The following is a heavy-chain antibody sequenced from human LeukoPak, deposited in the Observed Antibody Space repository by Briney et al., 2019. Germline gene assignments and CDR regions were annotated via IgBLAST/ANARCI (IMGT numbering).Heavy chain of an antibody. V-gene: IGHV3-21*06. Sequence: NPGGSLRLSCAASGFTFSSHSMTWVRQAPGKGLEWVSSISSSSNYIYYADSVKGRFTISRDNAKNSVSLQMNSLRAEDTAVYYCARALKPYGSSGTTYAFDIWGQGKMGTVSS. CDR3: ARALKPYGSSGTTYAFDI. CDR1: GFTFSSHS. J-gene: IGHJ3*02. CDR2: ISSSSNYI. D-gene: IGHD6-25*01.